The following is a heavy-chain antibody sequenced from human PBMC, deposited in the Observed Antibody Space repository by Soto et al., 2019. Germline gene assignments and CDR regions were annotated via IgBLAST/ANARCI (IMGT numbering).Heavy chain of an antibody. CDR2: ISSSSSYI. Sequence: EVQLVESGGGLVKPGGSLRLSCAASGFTFSSYSMNWVRQAPGKGLEWVSSISSSSSYIYYADSVKGRFTISRDNAKNSLYLQMNSLRAEDTAVYYCARDYMGSGTLDYWGQGTLVTVSS. CDR1: GFTFSSYS. V-gene: IGHV3-21*01. D-gene: IGHD3-10*01. CDR3: ARDYMGSGTLDY. J-gene: IGHJ4*02.